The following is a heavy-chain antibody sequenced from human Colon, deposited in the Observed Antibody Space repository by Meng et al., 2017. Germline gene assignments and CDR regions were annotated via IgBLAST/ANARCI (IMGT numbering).Heavy chain of an antibody. Sequence: QVQWQESGPALVKPSGTLSLTCAVSGGSISSNWWSWVRQPPGKGLEWIGEFFHTGRTNYDPSLKSRVTISVDKSNNQFSLKLTSVTAADTAVYYCARHISILGQRGFDYWGQGTLVTVSS. CDR3: ARHISILGQRGFDY. CDR2: FFHTGRT. J-gene: IGHJ4*02. V-gene: IGHV4-4*02. CDR1: GGSISSNW. D-gene: IGHD3/OR15-3a*01.